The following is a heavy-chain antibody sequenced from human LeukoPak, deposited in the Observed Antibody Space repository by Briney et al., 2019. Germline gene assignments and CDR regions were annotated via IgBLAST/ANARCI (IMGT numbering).Heavy chain of an antibody. CDR1: GGSISSYY. D-gene: IGHD3-22*01. CDR3: ARSSRMYYYDSSGYRPTDY. CDR2: INHSGST. J-gene: IGHJ4*02. Sequence: SETLSLTCTVSGGSISSYYWGWIRQPPGKGLEWIGEINHSGSTNYNPSLKSRVTISVDTSKNQFSLKPSSVTAADTAVYYCARSSRMYYYDSSGYRPTDYWGQGTLVTVSS. V-gene: IGHV4-34*01.